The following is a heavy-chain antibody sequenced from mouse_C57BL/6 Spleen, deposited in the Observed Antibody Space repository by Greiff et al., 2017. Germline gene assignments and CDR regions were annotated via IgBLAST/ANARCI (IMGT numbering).Heavy chain of an antibody. D-gene: IGHD2-5*01. CDR2: INPGSGGT. CDR3: ARSGYSNYDWYFEV. V-gene: IGHV1-54*01. J-gene: IGHJ1*03. Sequence: QVQLQESGAELVRPGTSVKVSCKASGYAFTNYLIEWVKQRPGQGLEWIGVINPGSGGTNYNEKFKGKATLTADKSSSTAYMQLSSLTSEDSAVYFCARSGYSNYDWYFEVWGTGTTVTVSS. CDR1: GYAFTNYL.